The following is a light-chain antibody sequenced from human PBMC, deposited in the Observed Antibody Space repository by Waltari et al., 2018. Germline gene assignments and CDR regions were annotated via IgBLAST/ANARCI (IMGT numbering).Light chain of an antibody. CDR2: DAS. CDR1: QSVGTY. Sequence: EIVLTQSPAVLSFPPGEIATRPCRASQSVGTYLAWYQQRPGQSPRLLIYDASYRATGIPARLSGSGSETDFTLTISRLQPEDFAVYYCQQRRNWPLTFGGGTRVQI. V-gene: IGKV3-11*01. CDR3: QQRRNWPLT. J-gene: IGKJ4*01.